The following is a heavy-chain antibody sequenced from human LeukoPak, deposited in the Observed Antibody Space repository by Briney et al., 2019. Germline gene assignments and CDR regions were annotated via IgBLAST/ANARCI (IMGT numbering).Heavy chain of an antibody. Sequence: GGSLRLSCAASGFTFSSYWMHWVRQAPGKGLVWVSRINSDGSSTSYADSVKGRFTISRDNAKNTLYLQMNSLRAEDTAVYYCAAEVGAHTGFQHWGQGTLVTVSS. D-gene: IGHD1-26*01. CDR1: GFTFSSYW. CDR3: AAEVGAHTGFQH. CDR2: INSDGSST. J-gene: IGHJ1*01. V-gene: IGHV3-74*01.